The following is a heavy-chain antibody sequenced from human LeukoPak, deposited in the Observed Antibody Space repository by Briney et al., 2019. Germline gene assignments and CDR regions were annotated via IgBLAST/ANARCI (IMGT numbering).Heavy chain of an antibody. J-gene: IGHJ4*02. D-gene: IGHD1-14*01. V-gene: IGHV2-5*02. CDR1: GFSLTTRPVG. Sequence: SGPTLVNPTQTLTLTCSFSGFSLTTRPVGVGWLRQPPGKALEWLALIYWDDDKRYNPSLRTRLTVTKDTSKNLVFLTMANMDPVDTATYYCTHRRGGYNWNHGDFDFWGQGTLVTVSS. CDR3: THRRGGYNWNHGDFDF. CDR2: IYWDDDK.